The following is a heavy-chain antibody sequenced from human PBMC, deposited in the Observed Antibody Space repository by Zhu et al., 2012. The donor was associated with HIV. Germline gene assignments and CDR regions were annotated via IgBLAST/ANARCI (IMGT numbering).Heavy chain of an antibody. D-gene: IGHD3-22*01. CDR2: IYHSGTT. J-gene: IGHJ3*01. Sequence: QVQLQESGPGSVKPSKTLSLTCSISGYSMRSGYYWGWIRQPPGKDLEWIGSIYHSGTTYYNPSLKSRVTILVDMSEKEFSLKLTSVTAADTAVYYCARGGYYYDSLGAFDLWGQGTNGHRFF. V-gene: IGHV4-38-2*02. CDR3: ARGGYYYDSLGAFDL. CDR1: GYSMRSGYY.